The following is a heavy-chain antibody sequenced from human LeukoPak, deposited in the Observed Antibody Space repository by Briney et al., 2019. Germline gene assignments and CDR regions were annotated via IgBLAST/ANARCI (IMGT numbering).Heavy chain of an antibody. CDR2: INHNGNVN. Sequence: PGGSLRLSCAASGFTFSSYWMNWARQAPGKGLEWVASINHNGNVNYYVDSVKGRFTISRDNAKNSLYLQWSSLKASDTAMYYCAKSAYPGYDILTGYYRSWGQGTLVTVSS. CDR3: AKSAYPGYDILTGYYRS. V-gene: IGHV3-7*03. J-gene: IGHJ5*02. D-gene: IGHD3-9*01. CDR1: GFTFSSYW.